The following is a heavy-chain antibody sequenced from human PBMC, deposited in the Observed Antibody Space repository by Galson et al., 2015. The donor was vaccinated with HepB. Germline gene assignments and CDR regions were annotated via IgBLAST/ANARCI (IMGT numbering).Heavy chain of an antibody. V-gene: IGHV1-69*06. CDR2: IIPIFGTA. CDR1: GGTFSSHG. J-gene: IGHJ4*02. Sequence: SVKVSCKASGGTFSSHGFSWVRQAPGQGLEWMGGIIPIFGTANYAQKFQGRVTITADKSTSTAYMDLSSLRSDDTAEYYCARGNYYGSGSYYNYFDYWGQGTLVTVSS. D-gene: IGHD3-10*01. CDR3: ARGNYYGSGSYYNYFDY.